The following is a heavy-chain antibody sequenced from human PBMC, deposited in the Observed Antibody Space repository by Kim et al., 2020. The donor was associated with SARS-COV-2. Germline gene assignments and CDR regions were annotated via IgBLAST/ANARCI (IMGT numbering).Heavy chain of an antibody. CDR1: GGSISSYY. Sequence: SETLSLTCTVSGGSISSYYWSWIRQPPGKGLEWIGYIYYSGSTNYNPSLKSRVTISVDTSKNQFSLKLSSVTAADTAVYYCARRGLYYYGSEYYFDYWGQGTLVTVSS. CDR3: ARRGLYYYGSEYYFDY. V-gene: IGHV4-59*13. J-gene: IGHJ4*02. CDR2: IYYSGST. D-gene: IGHD3-10*01.